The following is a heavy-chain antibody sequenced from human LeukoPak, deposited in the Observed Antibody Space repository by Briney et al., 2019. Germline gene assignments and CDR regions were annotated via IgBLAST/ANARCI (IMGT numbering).Heavy chain of an antibody. CDR1: GFTFSTYG. V-gene: IGHV3-30*18. J-gene: IGHJ4*02. CDR3: AKDQLGSPIIEY. Sequence: GGSLRLSCAASGFTFSTYGVHWVRQAPGKGLEWVAVISYDGSDKYYADSVKGRFTISRDNSKNTLYLQMNSLRAEDRAVYYCAKDQLGSPIIEYWGQGTLVTVSS. CDR2: ISYDGSDK. D-gene: IGHD3-10*01.